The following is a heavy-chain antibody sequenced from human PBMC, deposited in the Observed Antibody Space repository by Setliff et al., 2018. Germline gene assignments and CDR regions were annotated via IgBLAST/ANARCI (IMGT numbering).Heavy chain of an antibody. CDR2: IYWDDDK. Sequence: SGPTLVNPTQPLALTCTFSGFSLSTSGVGVGWIRQPPGKALEWLALIYWDDDKRYSPSLKSRLTITKDTSKNQVVLTMTNMDPVDTATYYCARCITIFGVVIPNAVDYWGQGTLVTVSS. V-gene: IGHV2-5*02. CDR1: GFSLSTSGVG. J-gene: IGHJ4*02. D-gene: IGHD3-3*01. CDR3: ARCITIFGVVIPNAVDY.